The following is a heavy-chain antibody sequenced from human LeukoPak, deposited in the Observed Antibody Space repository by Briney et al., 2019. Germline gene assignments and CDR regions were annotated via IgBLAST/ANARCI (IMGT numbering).Heavy chain of an antibody. CDR1: GYTFTGYY. CDR2: LNPNSGGT. Sequence: ASVKVSCKTSGYTFTGYYVHWVRQAPGQGLEWMGWLNPNSGGTNYAQKFQGRVTMTRDTSISTVYMELSRLRSDDTVVYFCAREIKAGGLDPWGQGTLVTVSS. J-gene: IGHJ5*02. CDR3: AREIKAGGLDP. V-gene: IGHV1-2*02. D-gene: IGHD3-10*01.